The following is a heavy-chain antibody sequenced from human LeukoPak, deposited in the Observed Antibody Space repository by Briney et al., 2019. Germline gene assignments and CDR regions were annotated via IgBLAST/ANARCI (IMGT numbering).Heavy chain of an antibody. D-gene: IGHD5-18*01. Sequence: GGSLRLSCAASGFTFRTYAMNWVRQAPGKGLEWVSTISSSRGDTFYADSVRGRFTISRDNSKNTLYLQMNSLRADDTAVYYCAKNPDTAMITFDYWGQGTLVTVSS. CDR2: ISSSRGDT. V-gene: IGHV3-23*01. J-gene: IGHJ4*02. CDR1: GFTFRTYA. CDR3: AKNPDTAMITFDY.